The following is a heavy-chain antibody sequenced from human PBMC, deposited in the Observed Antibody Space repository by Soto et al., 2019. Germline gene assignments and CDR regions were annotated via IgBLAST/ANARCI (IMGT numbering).Heavy chain of an antibody. J-gene: IGHJ6*02. CDR3: ARHGVVGATNRDYYYYGMDV. D-gene: IGHD1-26*01. CDR2: IYYSGST. V-gene: IGHV4-39*01. CDR1: GGSISSSSYY. Sequence: PSETLSLTCTVSGGSISSSSYYWGWIRQPPGKGLEWIGSIYYSGSTYYNPSLKSRVTISVDTSKNQFSLKLSSVTAPDTAVYYCARHGVVGATNRDYYYYGMDVWGQGTTVTVSS.